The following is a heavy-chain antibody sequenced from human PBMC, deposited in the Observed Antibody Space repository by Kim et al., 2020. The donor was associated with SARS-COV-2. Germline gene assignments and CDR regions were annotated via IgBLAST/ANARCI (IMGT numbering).Heavy chain of an antibody. D-gene: IGHD1-1*01. CDR3: ARVQTPKRWLQLPLRPEGAFDI. J-gene: IGHJ3*02. Sequence: SETLSLTCTVSGGSISSYYWSWIRQPPGKGLEWIGYIYYSGSTNYNPSLKSRVTISVDTSKNQFSLKLSSVTAADTAVYYCARVQTPKRWLQLPLRPEGAFDIWGQGTMVTVSS. V-gene: IGHV4-59*01. CDR2: IYYSGST. CDR1: GGSISSYY.